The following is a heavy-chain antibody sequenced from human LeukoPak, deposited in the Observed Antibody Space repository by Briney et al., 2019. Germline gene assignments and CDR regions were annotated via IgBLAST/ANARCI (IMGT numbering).Heavy chain of an antibody. CDR2: IIPILGIA. CDR1: GRTSSSYA. Sequence: SVKVSCKASGRTSSSYAISWLRQAPGQGLEWMGRIIPILGIANYAQKFQGRVTITADKSTSTAYMELSSLRSEDTAVYYCARHLPPFGNPSDYWGQGTLVTVSS. D-gene: IGHD3-10*01. V-gene: IGHV1-69*04. CDR3: ARHLPPFGNPSDY. J-gene: IGHJ4*02.